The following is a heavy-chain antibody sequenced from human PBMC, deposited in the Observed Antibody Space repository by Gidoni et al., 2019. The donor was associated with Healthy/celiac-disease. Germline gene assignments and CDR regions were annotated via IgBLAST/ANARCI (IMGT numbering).Heavy chain of an antibody. J-gene: IGHJ3*02. Sequence: QVQLVQSGAEVKKPGASVKVSCKASGYTFTGYYMHWVRQAPGQGLEWMGWINPNSGGTNYAQKFQGRVTMTRDTSISTAYMELSRLRSDDTAVYYCARDTGAFGVGAFDAFDIWGQGTMVTVSS. CDR2: INPNSGGT. D-gene: IGHD3-3*01. V-gene: IGHV1-2*02. CDR1: GYTFTGYY. CDR3: ARDTGAFGVGAFDAFDI.